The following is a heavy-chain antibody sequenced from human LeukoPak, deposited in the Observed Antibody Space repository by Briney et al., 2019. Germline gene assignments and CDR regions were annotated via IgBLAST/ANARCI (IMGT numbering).Heavy chain of an antibody. CDR1: GFTFSSYA. D-gene: IGHD1-26*01. V-gene: IGHV3-30-3*01. CDR2: ISYDGSNK. Sequence: GGSLRLSCAASGFTFSSYAMHWVRQAPGKGLEWVAVISYDGSNKYYADSVKGRFTISRDNSKNTLYLQMNSLRAEDTAVYYCVRGGSYYLLGSFDYWGQGTLVTVSS. J-gene: IGHJ4*02. CDR3: VRGGSYYLLGSFDY.